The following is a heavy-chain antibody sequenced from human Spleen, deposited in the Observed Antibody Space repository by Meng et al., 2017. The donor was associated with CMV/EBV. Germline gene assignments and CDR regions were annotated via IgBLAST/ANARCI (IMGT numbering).Heavy chain of an antibody. CDR1: GGTFSSYT. Sequence: KASGGTFSSYTINWVRQAPGQGLEWMGRIIPILGIADYAQRFQGRVTITADTSTSAAYMELSSLRSEDTAIYYCARLDVSGNYFRDYWGQGTLVTVSS. CDR2: IIPILGIA. J-gene: IGHJ4*02. V-gene: IGHV1-69*02. CDR3: ARLDVSGNYFRDY. D-gene: IGHD3-10*01.